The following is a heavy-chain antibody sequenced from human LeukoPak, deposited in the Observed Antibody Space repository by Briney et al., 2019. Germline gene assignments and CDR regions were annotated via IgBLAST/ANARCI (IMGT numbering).Heavy chain of an antibody. D-gene: IGHD3-22*01. J-gene: IGHJ3*02. CDR3: ATTGGSGYRDAFDI. CDR2: IYYSGST. V-gene: IGHV4-59*08. Sequence: SETLSLTCTVSGGSISSYYWSWIRQPPGKGLEWIGYIYYSGSTNNNPSLKSRVTISVDTSKNQFSLKLSSVTAADTAVYYCATTGGSGYRDAFDIWGQGTMVTVSS. CDR1: GGSISSYY.